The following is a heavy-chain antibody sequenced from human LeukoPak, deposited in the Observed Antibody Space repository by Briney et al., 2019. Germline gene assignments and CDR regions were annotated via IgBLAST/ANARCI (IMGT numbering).Heavy chain of an antibody. CDR2: ISSSGSTI. Sequence: GGSLRLSCAASGFTFSDYYMSWIRQAPGKGLEWVSYISSSGSTIYYADSVKGRFTISRDNAKNSLYLQVNSLRAEDTAVYYCARSIVRGAFDIWGQGTMVTVSS. J-gene: IGHJ3*02. D-gene: IGHD3-10*02. CDR3: ARSIVRGAFDI. V-gene: IGHV3-11*01. CDR1: GFTFSDYY.